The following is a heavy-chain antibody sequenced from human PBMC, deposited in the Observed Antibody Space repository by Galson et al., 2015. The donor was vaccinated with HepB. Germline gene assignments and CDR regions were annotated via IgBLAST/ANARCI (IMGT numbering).Heavy chain of an antibody. Sequence: SLRLSCAASGFTFSNYWMYWVRQVPGKGLVWVSRINSDGGSTSDADSVKGRFTISRDNAKNMLYLQMNSLRTEDTAVYYCARNIGGRRVSGMDIWGQGTTVTVSS. CDR1: GFTFSNYW. V-gene: IGHV3-74*01. J-gene: IGHJ6*02. CDR2: INSDGGST. CDR3: ARNIGGRRVSGMDI. D-gene: IGHD5-12*01.